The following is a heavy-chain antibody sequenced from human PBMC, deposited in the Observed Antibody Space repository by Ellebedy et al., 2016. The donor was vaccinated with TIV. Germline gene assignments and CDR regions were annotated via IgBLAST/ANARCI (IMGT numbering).Heavy chain of an antibody. V-gene: IGHV3-11*01. D-gene: IGHD5-12*01. CDR1: GFSFSDYY. Sequence: PGGSLRLSCAASGFSFSDYYMSWIRQAPGKGLEWISYISSSGTMIHYADSVKGRFTISRDNAKNSLYLQMNSLRADDTAVYYCAREFQYTGYDFDYWGQGTLVTVSS. CDR2: ISSSGTMI. J-gene: IGHJ4*02. CDR3: AREFQYTGYDFDY.